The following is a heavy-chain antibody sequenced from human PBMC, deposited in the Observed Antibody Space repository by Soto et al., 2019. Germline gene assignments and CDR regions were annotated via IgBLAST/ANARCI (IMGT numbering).Heavy chain of an antibody. Sequence: QVQVVESGGGVVQPGTSLRLSCAASGFRFGYFGMHWVRQAPGKGLEWVAVIWQDVNVKYYRDSVEGRFTISRDNSKNTLYLHMSSLRAEDTAVYYCARDPGKDEAIDYWGRGTLVIVSS. CDR1: GFRFGYFG. V-gene: IGHV3-33*01. CDR3: ARDPGKDEAIDY. CDR2: IWQDVNVK. J-gene: IGHJ4*02.